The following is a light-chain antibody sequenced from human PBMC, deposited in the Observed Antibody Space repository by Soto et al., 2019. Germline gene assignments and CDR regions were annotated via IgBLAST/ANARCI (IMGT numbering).Light chain of an antibody. CDR3: QQYNNYPIA. J-gene: IGKJ1*01. V-gene: IGKV1D-16*01. CDR1: QDISIW. CDR2: AAS. Sequence: DSQMTQSPYSLSASVGDSVIITCRESQDISIWLAWYQQKPEKAPKSLIYAASSLHSGVPSRFSGSGSRTDFTLTISGLHLEDFETDYCQQYNNYPIAVGEGT.